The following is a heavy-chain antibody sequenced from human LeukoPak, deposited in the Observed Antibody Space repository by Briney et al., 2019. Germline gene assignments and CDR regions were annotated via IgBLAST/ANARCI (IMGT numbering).Heavy chain of an antibody. CDR2: INAGNGNT. V-gene: IGHV1-3*01. CDR3: AKTQYYDFWSGYYFFDY. D-gene: IGHD3-3*01. J-gene: IGHJ4*02. CDR1: GYTFTSYA. Sequence: ASVKVSCTASGYTFTSYAMHWVRQAPGQRLEWMGRINAGNGNTKYSQKFQGRVTITRDTSASTAYMELSSLRSEDTAVYYCAKTQYYDFWSGYYFFDYWGQGTLVTVSS.